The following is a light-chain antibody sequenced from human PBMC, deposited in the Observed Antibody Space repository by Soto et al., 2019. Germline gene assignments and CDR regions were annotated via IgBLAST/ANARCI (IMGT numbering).Light chain of an antibody. V-gene: IGKV3-20*01. Sequence: EIVLTQSPGTLSLSPGERATLSCRASQSVSSSYLAWYQQKPGQAPRLLIYGASSRATGIPDRFSGSGSGTDFTLIISRLEPEDFAVYYCQQYGSSQETFGQGTKVEIK. CDR3: QQYGSSQET. CDR2: GAS. J-gene: IGKJ1*01. CDR1: QSVSSSY.